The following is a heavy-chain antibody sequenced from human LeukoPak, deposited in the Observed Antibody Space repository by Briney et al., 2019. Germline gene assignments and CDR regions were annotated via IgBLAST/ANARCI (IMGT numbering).Heavy chain of an antibody. D-gene: IGHD3-16*01. J-gene: IGHJ6*02. CDR2: INHNGNVN. CDR1: GFTFNSYS. CDR3: ARGGGLDV. V-gene: IGHV3-7*03. Sequence: GGSLSLSCAASGFTFNSYSMNWARQAPGKGLEGVASINHNGNVNYYVDSVKGRFTISRDNAKNSLYLQMSNLRAEDTAVYFCARGGGLDVWGQGATVTVSS.